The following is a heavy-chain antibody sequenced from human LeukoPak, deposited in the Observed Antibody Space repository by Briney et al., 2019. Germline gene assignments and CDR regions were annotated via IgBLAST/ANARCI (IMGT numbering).Heavy chain of an antibody. V-gene: IGHV3-23*01. CDR3: AKVESSGYYYGSHYYYYGMDV. Sequence: GGSLRLACVASGFTFSSYAMSWVRQAPGKGLEWVSAIRGSGGSTYYADSVKGRFTISRDNSKNTLYLQMNSLRAEDTAVYYCAKVESSGYYYGSHYYYYGMDVWGQGTTVTVSS. CDR1: GFTFSSYA. CDR2: IRGSGGST. D-gene: IGHD3-22*01. J-gene: IGHJ6*02.